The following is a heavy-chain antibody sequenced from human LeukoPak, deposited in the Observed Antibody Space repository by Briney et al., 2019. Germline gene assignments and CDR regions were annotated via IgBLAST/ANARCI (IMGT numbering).Heavy chain of an antibody. D-gene: IGHD6-19*01. J-gene: IGHJ6*02. V-gene: IGHV4-39*01. CDR2: AYYTGDI. CDR3: GRHVSNGWDYHYGLDV. Sequence: SETLSLTCTVSGGSVDSTGRYWGWIRQPPGKGLEWIGSAYYTGDIYSPPSLKSRLTISVDTSKNQFALTLSSVTAADTAVYYCGRHVSNGWDYHYGLDVWGRGTTVTVSS. CDR1: GGSVDSTGRY.